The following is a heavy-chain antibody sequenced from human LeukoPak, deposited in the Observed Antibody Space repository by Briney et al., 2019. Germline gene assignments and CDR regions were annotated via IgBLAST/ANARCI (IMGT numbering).Heavy chain of an antibody. CDR3: ARGGITMID. Sequence: PSETLSLTCTVSGGSISSSSYYWGWIRQPPGKGLEWIGSIYYSGSTYYNPSLKSRVTISVDTSKNQFSLKLSSVTAADTAVYYCARGGITMIDWGQGTLVTVSS. J-gene: IGHJ4*02. CDR1: GGSISSSSYY. CDR2: IYYSGST. D-gene: IGHD3-22*01. V-gene: IGHV4-39*01.